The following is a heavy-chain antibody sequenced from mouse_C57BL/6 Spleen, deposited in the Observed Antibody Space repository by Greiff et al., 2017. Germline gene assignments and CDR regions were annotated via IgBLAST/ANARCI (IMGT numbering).Heavy chain of an antibody. J-gene: IGHJ4*01. CDR3: ARSPHYYGSSPYYAMDY. D-gene: IGHD1-1*01. Sequence: QVQLQQSGPELVKPGASVKLSCKASGYTFTSYDINWVKQRPGQGLEWIGWIYPRDGSTKYNEKFKGKATLTVDTSSSTAYMELHSLTSEDSAVYFCARSPHYYGSSPYYAMDYWGQGTSVTVSS. CDR1: GYTFTSYD. CDR2: IYPRDGST. V-gene: IGHV1-85*01.